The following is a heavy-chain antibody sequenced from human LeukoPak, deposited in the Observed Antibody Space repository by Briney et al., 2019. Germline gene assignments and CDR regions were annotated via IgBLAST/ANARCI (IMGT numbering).Heavy chain of an antibody. CDR1: GYTFTSYD. Sequence: ASVKVSCKASGYTFTSYDINWVRQATGQGLEWMGWMNPNSGNTGYAQKVQGRVTMTRNTSISTAYMELSRLRSDDTAVYYCARAKTPNYYYGSGNGENPPFDYWGQGTLVTVSS. D-gene: IGHD3-10*01. V-gene: IGHV1-8*01. CDR3: ARAKTPNYYYGSGNGENPPFDY. CDR2: MNPNSGNT. J-gene: IGHJ4*02.